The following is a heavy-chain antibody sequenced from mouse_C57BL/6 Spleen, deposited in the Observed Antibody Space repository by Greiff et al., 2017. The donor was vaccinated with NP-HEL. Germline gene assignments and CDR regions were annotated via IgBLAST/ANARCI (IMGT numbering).Heavy chain of an antibody. V-gene: IGHV7-3*01. CDR3: ASYGYLYYFDY. CDR2: IRNKANGYTT. CDR1: GFTFTDYY. J-gene: IGHJ2*01. Sequence: DVKLVESGGGLVQPGGSLSLSCAASGFTFTDYYMSWVRQPPGQALEWLGFIRNKANGYTTEYSVSVKGRFTISRANSQSSLYLQMNPLRADDSATYYCASYGYLYYFDYWGQGTTLTVSS. D-gene: IGHD2-2*01.